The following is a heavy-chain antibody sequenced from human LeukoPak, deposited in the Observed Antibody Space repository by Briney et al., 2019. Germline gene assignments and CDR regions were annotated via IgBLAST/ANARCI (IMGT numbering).Heavy chain of an antibody. D-gene: IGHD6-6*01. J-gene: IGHJ4*02. CDR2: INHSGST. V-gene: IGHV4-34*01. CDR3: ARGCSSYYFDY. Sequence: SGTLSLTCAVYGGSFSGYYWSWIRQPPGKGLEWVGEINHSGSTNYNPSLKSRVTISVDTSKNQFSLKLSSVTAADTAVYYCARGCSSYYFDYWGQGTLVTVSS. CDR1: GGSFSGYY.